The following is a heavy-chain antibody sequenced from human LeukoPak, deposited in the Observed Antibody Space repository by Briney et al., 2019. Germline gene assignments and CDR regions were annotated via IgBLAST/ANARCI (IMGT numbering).Heavy chain of an antibody. CDR1: GFTFGDYA. D-gene: IGHD3-9*01. J-gene: IGHJ4*02. CDR2: IRSKAYGGTT. CDR3: TRDSYDILV. Sequence: GGSLRLSCTASGFTFGDYAMSWVRQAPGKGREWVGFIRSKAYGGTTEYAASVKGRFTISRDDSKSIAYLQMNSLKTEDTAVYYCTRDSYDILVWGQGTLVTVSS. V-gene: IGHV3-49*04.